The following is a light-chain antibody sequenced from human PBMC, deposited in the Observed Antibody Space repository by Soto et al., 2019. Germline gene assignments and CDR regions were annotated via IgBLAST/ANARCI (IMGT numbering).Light chain of an antibody. J-gene: IGKJ1*01. V-gene: IGKV3-20*01. Sequence: EVMLTQSPGTLSLSPGERATLSCRASQSVSSNYLTWNQQKSGQAPRLLIYGASNRATGIPDRFSGSGSGTDFTLTIRRLEPEDCAVYNCQQYDTSPRTFGQGTKVEFK. CDR2: GAS. CDR3: QQYDTSPRT. CDR1: QSVSSNY.